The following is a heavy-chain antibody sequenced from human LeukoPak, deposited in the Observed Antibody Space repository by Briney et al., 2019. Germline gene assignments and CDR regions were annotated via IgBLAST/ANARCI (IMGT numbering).Heavy chain of an antibody. J-gene: IGHJ4*02. Sequence: VASVKVSCKASGGTFSSYAISWVRQASGQGLEWMGAIIPIFGTANYAQKLQGRVTMTTDTSTSTAYMELRSLRSDDTAVYYCARGGRAVRQQQDFDYWGQGTLVTVSS. D-gene: IGHD6-13*01. CDR1: GGTFSSYA. V-gene: IGHV1-69*05. CDR3: ARGGRAVRQQQDFDY. CDR2: IIPIFGTA.